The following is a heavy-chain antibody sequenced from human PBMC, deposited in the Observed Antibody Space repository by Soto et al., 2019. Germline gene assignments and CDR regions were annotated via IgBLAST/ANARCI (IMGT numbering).Heavy chain of an antibody. Sequence: PSETLSLTCTVSGGSDNSGHYYWNWIRQSPGKGLEWIGYIYYSGSTNYNSSLKSRLSISIDTSRNQFSLKLTSVTAADTAVYYCARESSLLLPDLGKKIDPWGQGILVTVSS. CDR1: GGSDNSGHYY. D-gene: IGHD3-16*01. J-gene: IGHJ5*01. V-gene: IGHV4-61*01. CDR3: ARESSLLLPDLGKKIDP. CDR2: IYYSGST.